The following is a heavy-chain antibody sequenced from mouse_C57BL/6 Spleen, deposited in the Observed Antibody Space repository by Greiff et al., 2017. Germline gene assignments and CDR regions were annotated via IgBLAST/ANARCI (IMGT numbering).Heavy chain of an antibody. CDR1: GYTFTSYG. CDR2: IYPRSGNT. CDR3: ARLRRSSYYFDY. D-gene: IGHD1-1*01. V-gene: IGHV1-81*01. Sequence: VQLQQSGAELARPGASVKLSCKASGYTFTSYGISWVKQRTGQGLEWIGEIYPRSGNTYYNEKFKGKATLTADKSSSTAYMELRSLTSEDSAVYFCARLRRSSYYFDYWGQGTTLTVSS. J-gene: IGHJ2*01.